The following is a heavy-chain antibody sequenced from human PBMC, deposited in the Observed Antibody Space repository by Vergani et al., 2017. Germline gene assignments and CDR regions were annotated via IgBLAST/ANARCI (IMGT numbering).Heavy chain of an antibody. D-gene: IGHD2-2*03. CDR3: AKDMDPTQYYFDY. CDR1: GFTFDDYA. CDR2: ISWNSGSI. V-gene: IGHV3-9*01. Sequence: EVQLVESGGGLVQPGRSLRLSCAASGFTFDDYAMHWVRQAPGKGLEWVSGISWNSGSIGYADSVKGRFTISRDNAKNSLYLQMNSLRAEDTALYYCAKDMDPTQYYFDYWGQGTLVTVSS. J-gene: IGHJ4*02.